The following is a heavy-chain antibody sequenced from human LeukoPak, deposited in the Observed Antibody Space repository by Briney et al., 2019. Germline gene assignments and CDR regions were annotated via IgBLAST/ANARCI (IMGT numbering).Heavy chain of an antibody. CDR3: ARDWSAYYYLDV. D-gene: IGHD3-3*01. CDR1: GFTFSSYW. V-gene: IGHV3-7*01. Sequence: GGSLRLSCEVSGFTFSSYWMTWVRQAPGKGLEWVANIKQDGSETYYLDSVEGRFTISRDNAKNSLFLQMNRLRAEDTAVYYCARDWSAYYYLDVWGKGTTVTVSS. J-gene: IGHJ6*03. CDR2: IKQDGSET.